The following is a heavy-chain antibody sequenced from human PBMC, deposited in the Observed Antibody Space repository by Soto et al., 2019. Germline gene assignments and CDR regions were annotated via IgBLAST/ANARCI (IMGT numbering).Heavy chain of an antibody. V-gene: IGHV3-21*01. CDR2: ISSRSDI. CDR1: GFTFSTYS. J-gene: IGHJ6*02. Sequence: SLRLSCVGSGFTFSTYSINWVRQAPGKGLEWVSSISSRSDIYYADSVRGRFTISRDNAKNSVSLQMNSLRAEDTAVYYCAREYTAWPLAYGLDVWGQGTTVTVSS. CDR3: AREYTAWPLAYGLDV. D-gene: IGHD2-2*02.